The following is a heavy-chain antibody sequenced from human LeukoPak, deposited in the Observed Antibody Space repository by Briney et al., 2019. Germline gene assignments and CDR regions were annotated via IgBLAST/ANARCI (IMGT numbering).Heavy chain of an antibody. CDR1: GSSISSYY. CDR2: IYYSGST. D-gene: IGHD3-22*01. V-gene: IGHV4-59*01. Sequence: SETLSLTCTVSGSSISSYYWSWIRQPPGKGLEWIGYIYYSGSTNYNPSLKSRVTISVDTSKNQFSLKLSSVTAADTAVYYCARGRPDNYYDSSGYYSQHWGQGTLATVSS. CDR3: ARGRPDNYYDSSGYYSQH. J-gene: IGHJ1*01.